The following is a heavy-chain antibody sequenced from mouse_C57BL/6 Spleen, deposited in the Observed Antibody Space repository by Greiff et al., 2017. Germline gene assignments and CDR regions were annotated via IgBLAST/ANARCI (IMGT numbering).Heavy chain of an antibody. J-gene: IGHJ3*01. CDR2: IYPGDGDT. V-gene: IGHV1-82*01. CDR1: GYAFSSSW. CDR3: ARREVYYGSSAY. D-gene: IGHD1-1*01. Sequence: QVQLQQSGPELVKPGASVKISCKASGYAFSSSWMNWVKQRPGKGLEWIGRIYPGDGDTNYNGKFKGKDTLTADKSSSTAYMQLSSLTSEDSAVYFCARREVYYGSSAYWGQGTLVTVSA.